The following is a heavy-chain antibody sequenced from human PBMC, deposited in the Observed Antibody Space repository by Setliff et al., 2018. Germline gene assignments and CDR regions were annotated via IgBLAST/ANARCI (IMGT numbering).Heavy chain of an antibody. Sequence: SETLSLTCTVSGDSISSGYYYWSWIRQHPGKGLEWIGHISYSGSTYYNPSLKSRLTISLDTSKNQFSLRLSSVTAADTAVYFCARVTGFLYMDVWGKGTAVTVSS. J-gene: IGHJ6*03. V-gene: IGHV4-30-4*08. CDR2: ISYSGST. CDR3: ARVTGFLYMDV. CDR1: GDSISSGYYY. D-gene: IGHD3-3*01.